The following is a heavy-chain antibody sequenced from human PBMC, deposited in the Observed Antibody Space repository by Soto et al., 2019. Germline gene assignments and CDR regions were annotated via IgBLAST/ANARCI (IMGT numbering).Heavy chain of an antibody. V-gene: IGHV1-3*01. CDR1: GYTFTSYA. CDR2: INAGNGNT. CDR3: ARARNAYDFWGSSFDY. J-gene: IGHJ4*02. Sequence: QVQLVQSGAEVKKPGASVKVSCKASGYTFTSYAMHWVRQAPGQRLEWMGWINAGNGNTKYSQKFQGRVTITRDTSASTAYMELSRLRSEDTAVYYCARARNAYDFWGSSFDYWGQGTLVTVSS. D-gene: IGHD3-3*01.